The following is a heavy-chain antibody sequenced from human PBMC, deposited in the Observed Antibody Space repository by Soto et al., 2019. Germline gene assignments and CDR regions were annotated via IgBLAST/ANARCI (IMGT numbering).Heavy chain of an antibody. D-gene: IGHD2-21*02. V-gene: IGHV1-69*12. CDR2: IIPIFGTT. CDR1: GGTFSTYA. CDR3: ARVLHCGGDCYFGYFDY. J-gene: IGHJ4*02. Sequence: QVQLVQSGSEVKKPGSSVKVSCKASGGTFSTYAINWVRQAPGQGLEWMGRIIPIFGTTNYAQNFQGRVTITADESTSTAYMELSSLRSEDTAVYYCARVLHCGGDCYFGYFDYWGQGTLVTVSS.